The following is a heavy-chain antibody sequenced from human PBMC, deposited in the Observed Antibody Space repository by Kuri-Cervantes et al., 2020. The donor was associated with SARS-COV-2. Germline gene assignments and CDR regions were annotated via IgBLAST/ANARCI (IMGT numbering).Heavy chain of an antibody. CDR3: ARTYYDILTGYCPFDY. V-gene: IGHV3-66*01. J-gene: IGHJ4*02. CDR1: GFTVSRNY. CDR2: IYSGGST. D-gene: IGHD3-9*01. Sequence: GGSLRLSCAVSGFTVSRNYMSWVRQAPGKGLEWVSVIYSGGSTYYADSVKGRFTISRDNSKNTLYLQMNSLRDEDTAVYYCARTYYDILTGYCPFDYWGQGTLVTVSS.